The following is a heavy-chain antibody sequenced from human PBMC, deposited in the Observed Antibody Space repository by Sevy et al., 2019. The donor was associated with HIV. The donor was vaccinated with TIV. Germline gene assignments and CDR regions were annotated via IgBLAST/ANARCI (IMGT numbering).Heavy chain of an antibody. J-gene: IGHJ6*02. V-gene: IGHV3-7*03. CDR2: IKRDGSEK. Sequence: GGSLRLSCAASGFTLSSYWMSWVRQAPGKGLEWVANIKRDGSEKYYVNSVKGRFTIARDNAKNSLYLQMNSLSAEDTAAYYCARDCSSTSSLWGLDVWGQGTTVTVSS. D-gene: IGHD2-2*01. CDR3: ARDCSSTSSLWGLDV. CDR1: GFTLSSYW.